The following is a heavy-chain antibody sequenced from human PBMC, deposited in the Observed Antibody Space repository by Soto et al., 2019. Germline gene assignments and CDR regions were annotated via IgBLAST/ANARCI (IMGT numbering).Heavy chain of an antibody. CDR3: ARNMGRKPYDFWSGHRDLDV. CDR1: SYSFTSYW. Sequence: PGASLKISCKGSSYSFTSYWIGWVRQMPGKGLEWMGIIYPGDSDTRYSPSFQGQVTISADKSISTAYLQWSSLKASDTAMYYCARNMGRKPYDFWSGHRDLDVWGQGATVTVSS. CDR2: IYPGDSDT. V-gene: IGHV5-51*01. D-gene: IGHD3-3*01. J-gene: IGHJ6*02.